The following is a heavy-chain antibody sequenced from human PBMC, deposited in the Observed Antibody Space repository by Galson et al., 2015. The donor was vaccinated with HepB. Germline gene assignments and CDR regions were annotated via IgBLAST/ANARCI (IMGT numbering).Heavy chain of an antibody. CDR1: GASINTHY. D-gene: IGHD3-10*01. Sequence: TCTVSGASINTHYWSWIRQSPGMGLEWMGWINPNSGGTNYAQKFQGRVTMTRDTSISTAYMELRRLRNDDTAVYYCARSHGSITMARGVREGFDPWGQGTLVTVSS. CDR2: INPNSGGT. V-gene: IGHV1-2*02. CDR3: ARSHGSITMARGVREGFDP. J-gene: IGHJ5*02.